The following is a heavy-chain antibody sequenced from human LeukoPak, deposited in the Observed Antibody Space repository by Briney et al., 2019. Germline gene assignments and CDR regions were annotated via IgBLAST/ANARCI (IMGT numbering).Heavy chain of an antibody. J-gene: IGHJ4*02. CDR2: INPSGGST. V-gene: IGHV1-46*01. D-gene: IGHD3-10*01. Sequence: ASVKVSCKASVYTFSSYYMHWLRQAPGQGLEWVGIINPSGGSTSYAQRFQGRVTMTRDTSTSTVYMELSSLRSEDTAVYYCARGDFAGVRGGLYYWGQGTLVTVPS. CDR3: ARGDFAGVRGGLYY. CDR1: VYTFSSYY.